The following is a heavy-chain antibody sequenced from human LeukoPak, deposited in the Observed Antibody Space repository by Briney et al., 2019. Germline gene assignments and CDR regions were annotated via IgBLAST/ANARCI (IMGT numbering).Heavy chain of an antibody. V-gene: IGHV4-61*08. CDR3: ARGVVITNYYYYYGMDV. CDR2: IYCSGST. J-gene: IGHJ6*02. CDR1: GGSISSGGYY. D-gene: IGHD3-22*01. Sequence: PSETLSLTCTVSGGSISSGGYYWSWIRQPPGKGLEWIGYIYCSGSTNYNPSLKSRVTISVDTSKNQFSLKLSSVTAADTAVYYCARGVVITNYYYYYGMDVWGQGTTVTVSS.